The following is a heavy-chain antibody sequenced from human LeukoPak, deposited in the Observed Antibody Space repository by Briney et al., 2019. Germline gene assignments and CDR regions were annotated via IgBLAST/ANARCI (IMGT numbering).Heavy chain of an antibody. V-gene: IGHV3-53*01. D-gene: IGHD2-15*01. J-gene: IGHJ4*02. CDR1: GFTVSSNY. Sequence: PGGSLRLSCVASGFTVSSNYMSWVRQAPGKGLEWVSVIYSGGSTYYADSVKGRFTISRDNSKNTLYLQMNSLRAEDTAVYYCARRSLYCSGGSCYPALDYWGQGTLVTVSS. CDR3: ARRSLYCSGGSCYPALDY. CDR2: IYSGGST.